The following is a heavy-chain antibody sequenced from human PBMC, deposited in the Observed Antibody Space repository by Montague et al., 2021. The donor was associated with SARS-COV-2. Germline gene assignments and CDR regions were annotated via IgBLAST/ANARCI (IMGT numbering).Heavy chain of an antibody. CDR3: AGTYYDFWSGFIHYYYMDV. J-gene: IGHJ6*03. Sequence: SETLSLTCTVSGGSISRYYWSWIRQPPGKGLERIGYIYYSGSTNYNPSLKSRVTISVDTSKNQFSLKLSSVTAADTAVYYCAGTYYDFWSGFIHYYYMDVWGKGTTVTVSS. CDR1: GGSISRYY. V-gene: IGHV4-59*01. D-gene: IGHD3-3*01. CDR2: IYYSGST.